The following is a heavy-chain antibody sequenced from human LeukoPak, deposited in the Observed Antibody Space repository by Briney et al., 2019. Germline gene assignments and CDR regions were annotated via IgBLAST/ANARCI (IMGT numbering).Heavy chain of an antibody. CDR3: ARADSGSYALYYYYGMDV. CDR1: GGSISSYY. V-gene: IGHV4-59*01. Sequence: PSETLSLTCTVSGGSISSYYWSWIRQPPGKGLEWIGYIYYSGSTKYNPSLKSRVTISVDTSKNQFSLKLSSVTAADTAVYYCARADSGSYALYYYYGMDVGGQGTTVTVSS. CDR2: IYYSGST. D-gene: IGHD1-26*01. J-gene: IGHJ6*02.